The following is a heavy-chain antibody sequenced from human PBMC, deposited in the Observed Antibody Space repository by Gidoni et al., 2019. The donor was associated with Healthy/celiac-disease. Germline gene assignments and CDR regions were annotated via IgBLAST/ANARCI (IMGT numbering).Heavy chain of an antibody. CDR2: INHSRST. CDR1: GGSFSGYY. D-gene: IGHD3-10*01. J-gene: IGHJ4*02. CDR3: ARCPNQVRGVITQRFDY. V-gene: IGHV4-34*01. Sequence: QVQLQQWGAGRLTPSETLSLTCAVYGGSFSGYYWSWIRQPPGKGLEWIGEINHSRSTNYNQSLKSRVTISVDTSKNQFSLKLSSVTAADTAVYYCARCPNQVRGVITQRFDYWGQGTLVTVSS.